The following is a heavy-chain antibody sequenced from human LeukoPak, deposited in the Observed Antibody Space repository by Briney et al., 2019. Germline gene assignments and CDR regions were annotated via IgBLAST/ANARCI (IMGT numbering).Heavy chain of an antibody. D-gene: IGHD3-22*01. J-gene: IGHJ4*02. Sequence: GGSLRLSCAASGFTFSSYWMSWVRQAPGKGLEWVANIKQDGSEKYYVDSVKGRFTISRDNAKNSLYLQMNSLRAEDTAVYYCARDTGYYYDSSGYDPPNYWGQGTLVTVSS. CDR1: GFTFSSYW. CDR2: IKQDGSEK. V-gene: IGHV3-7*01. CDR3: ARDTGYYYDSSGYDPPNY.